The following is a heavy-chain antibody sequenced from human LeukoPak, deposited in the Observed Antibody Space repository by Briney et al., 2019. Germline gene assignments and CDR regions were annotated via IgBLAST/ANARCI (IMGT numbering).Heavy chain of an antibody. CDR2: IYYSGST. Sequence: PSETLSLTCTVSGGSISSYYWSWIRQPPGKGLEWIGYIYYSGSTNYNPSLKSRVTISVDTSKNQFSLKLSSVTAADTAVYYCARQQLGYGDQPGWYYHYGMDVWGQGTTVTVSS. CDR3: ARQQLGYGDQPGWYYHYGMDV. J-gene: IGHJ6*02. CDR1: GGSISSYY. D-gene: IGHD4-17*01. V-gene: IGHV4-59*08.